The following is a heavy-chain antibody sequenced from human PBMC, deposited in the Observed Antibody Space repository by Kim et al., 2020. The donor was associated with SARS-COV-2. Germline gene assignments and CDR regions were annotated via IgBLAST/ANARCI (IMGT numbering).Heavy chain of an antibody. CDR3: AKEGGPRMGVTGFDY. J-gene: IGHJ4*02. D-gene: IGHD3-10*01. V-gene: IGHV3-43*02. CDR1: GFIFHDSV. CDR2: VSGDGDMT. Sequence: GGSLRLSCAASGFIFHDSVMHWVRQAPGKGLEWVSLVSGDGDMTYHVDSVKGRFTISRDNSKNSLYLQMNSLRTEDTALYYCAKEGGPRMGVTGFDYWGQGILVTVSS.